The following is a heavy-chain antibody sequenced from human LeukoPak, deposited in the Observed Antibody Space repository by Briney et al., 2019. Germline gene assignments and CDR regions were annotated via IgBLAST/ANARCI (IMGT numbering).Heavy chain of an antibody. D-gene: IGHD5-18*01. V-gene: IGHV3-30-3*01. CDR2: ISYDGSNK. Sequence: GGSLRLSCAASGFTFSSYAMHWVRQAPGKGLEWVAVISYDGSNKYYADSVKGRFTISRDNSKNTLYLQMSSLRAEDTAVYYCARPIQLWPYDYWGQGTLVTVSS. CDR1: GFTFSSYA. CDR3: ARPIQLWPYDY. J-gene: IGHJ4*02.